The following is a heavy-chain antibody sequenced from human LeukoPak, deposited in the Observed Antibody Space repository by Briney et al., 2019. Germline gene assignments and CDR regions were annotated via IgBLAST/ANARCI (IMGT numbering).Heavy chain of an antibody. CDR2: IKHDGSEK. V-gene: IGHV3-7*01. J-gene: IGHJ4*02. Sequence: PGGSLRLSCAASGFTFSNYWMSWVRQAPGKGLEWVANIKHDGSEKHYVDSVKGRFTISRDNAKNSLHLQMNSLRAEDTAVYYCARRYFDYWGQGTLVTVSS. CDR1: GFTFSNYW. CDR3: ARRYFDY.